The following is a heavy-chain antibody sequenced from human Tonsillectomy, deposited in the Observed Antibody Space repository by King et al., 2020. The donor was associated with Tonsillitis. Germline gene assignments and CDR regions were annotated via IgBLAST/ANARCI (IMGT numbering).Heavy chain of an antibody. CDR3: TRHSSPSVY. D-gene: IGHD3-10*01. Sequence: VQLVESGGGLVQPGGSLKLSCAASGFTFSGSAMHWVRQASGKGLEWVGRIRSKANSDATAYAASVKGRFTISRDDSKNTAYLQMNSLKTEDTAVYYCTRHSSPSVYWGQGTLVTVSS. CDR2: IRSKANSDAT. CDR1: GFTFSGSA. V-gene: IGHV3-73*02. J-gene: IGHJ4*02.